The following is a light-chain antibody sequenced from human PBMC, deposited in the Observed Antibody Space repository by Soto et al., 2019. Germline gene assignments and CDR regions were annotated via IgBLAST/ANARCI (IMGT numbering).Light chain of an antibody. Sequence: GDKGTSTDLASEDSTDWLAWYQPKTGKAPKFLIYDASSLQRGVPSRFSGSGSGTDFTFTISSLQPEDIATYYCEQYDNLSISFGQGTRAEIK. V-gene: IGKV1-5*01. CDR1: EDSTDW. J-gene: IGKJ5*01. CDR2: DAS. CDR3: EQYDNLSIS.